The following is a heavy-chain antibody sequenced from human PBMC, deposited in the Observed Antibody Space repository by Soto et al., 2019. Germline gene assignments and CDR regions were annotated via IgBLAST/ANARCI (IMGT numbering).Heavy chain of an antibody. V-gene: IGHV3-7*01. CDR3: AGEGDCIVVGCYTGLKN. CDR1: GFTFSNYW. D-gene: IGHD2-2*02. CDR2: IKHDGSEQ. J-gene: IGHJ4*02. Sequence: EVHLVESGGGLVQPGGSLRLSCAVSGFTFSNYWMSWVRQAPGKGLEWVANIKHDGSEQYYVDSVKGRFTISRDNSNNSMSLQMNILRGDDAAVYYCAGEGDCIVVGCYTGLKNWGQGTLVPVSP.